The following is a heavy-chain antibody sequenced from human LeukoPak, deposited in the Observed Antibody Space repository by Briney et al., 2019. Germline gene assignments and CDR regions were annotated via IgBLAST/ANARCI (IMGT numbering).Heavy chain of an antibody. J-gene: IGHJ4*02. CDR2: IYRSGTT. Sequence: SETLCLTCAVSGYSISSGYYWGWIRQPPGKGLEWIGNIYRSGTTYYNPSLKSRVTISVDTSKNQFSLKLTSVTAADAAVYYCARQDGTRIFDYWGQGTQVTVSS. V-gene: IGHV4-38-2*01. CDR3: ARQDGTRIFDY. D-gene: IGHD2-15*01. CDR1: GYSISSGYY.